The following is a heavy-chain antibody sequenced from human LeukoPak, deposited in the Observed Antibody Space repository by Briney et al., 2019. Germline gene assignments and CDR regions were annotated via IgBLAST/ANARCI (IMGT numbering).Heavy chain of an antibody. CDR2: INHSGST. J-gene: IGHJ5*02. Sequence: SETLSLTCAVYGGSFSGYCWSWIRQPPGKGLEWIGEINHSGSTNYNPSLKSRVTISVDTSKNQFSLKLSSVTAADTAVYYCATTPPPTNWFDPWGQGTLVTVSS. CDR1: GGSFSGYC. V-gene: IGHV4-34*01. CDR3: ATTPPPTNWFDP.